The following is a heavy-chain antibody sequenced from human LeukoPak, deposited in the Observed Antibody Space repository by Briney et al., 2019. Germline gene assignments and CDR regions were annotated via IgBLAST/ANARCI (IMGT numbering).Heavy chain of an antibody. CDR3: AVGRGYDIFDY. CDR1: GFTFSTYS. J-gene: IGHJ4*02. CDR2: ISTGSSYI. Sequence: PGGSLRLSCAASGFTFSTYSMNWVRQAPGKGLEWVSSISTGSSYIYYADSVNGRFTISRDDATNTLFLQMNSLRVEDTAVYYCAVGRGYDIFDYWGQGTLVTVSS. D-gene: IGHD3-9*01. V-gene: IGHV3-21*01.